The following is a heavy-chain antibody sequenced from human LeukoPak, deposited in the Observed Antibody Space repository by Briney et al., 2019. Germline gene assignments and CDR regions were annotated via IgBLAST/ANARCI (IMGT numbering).Heavy chain of an antibody. CDR2: IYYSGST. Sequence: SETLALTCPVSGGSISSYYWSWIRPPPGKGLEWIGNIYYSGSTNYNPSLKSRVTISVDTSKNQFSLKLSSVTAADTAVYYCTRGSIAYYYMDVWGKGTTVTISS. D-gene: IGHD3-22*01. V-gene: IGHV4-59*01. CDR3: TRGSIAYYYMDV. CDR1: GGSISSYY. J-gene: IGHJ6*03.